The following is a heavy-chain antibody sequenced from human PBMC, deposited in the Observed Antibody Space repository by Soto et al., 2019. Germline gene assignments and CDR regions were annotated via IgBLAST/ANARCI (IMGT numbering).Heavy chain of an antibody. CDR3: ARELSYGWNYYGMDV. D-gene: IGHD4-17*01. V-gene: IGHV1-2*04. Sequence: QVQLVQSGAEVKKPGASVKVSCKASGYTFTGYYMHWVRQAPGQGLEWMGWINPNSGGTNYAQKCQGWVTMTRDTSISTAYMELSRLRSDDTAVYYCARELSYGWNYYGMDVWGQGTTVTVSS. J-gene: IGHJ6*02. CDR2: INPNSGGT. CDR1: GYTFTGYY.